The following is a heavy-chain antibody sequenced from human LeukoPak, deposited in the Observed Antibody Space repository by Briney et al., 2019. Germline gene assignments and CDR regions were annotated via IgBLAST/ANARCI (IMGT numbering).Heavy chain of an antibody. V-gene: IGHV3-23*01. CDR1: GFTFSSYA. CDR3: AKAAQTTVVPDQGFDI. D-gene: IGHD4-23*01. Sequence: QPGGSLRLSCAASGFTFSSYAMSWVRQAPGKGLEWVSAISGSGGSTYYADSVKGRFTISRDNSKNTLYLQMNSLRAEDTAVYYCAKAAQTTVVPDQGFDIWGQGTMVTVSS. CDR2: ISGSGGST. J-gene: IGHJ3*02.